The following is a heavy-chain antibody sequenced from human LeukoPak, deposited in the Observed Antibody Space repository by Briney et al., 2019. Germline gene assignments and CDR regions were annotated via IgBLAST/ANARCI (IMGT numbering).Heavy chain of an antibody. J-gene: IGHJ4*02. Sequence: GGSLRLSCSASRFTFSSYSMNWVRQAPGKGLEWVSYISSSSSTIYYADSVKGRFTISRDNAKNSLNLQMNSLRAEDTAVYYCARDRAPYSSGWYSLYYFDYWGQGTLVTVSS. CDR1: RFTFSSYS. D-gene: IGHD6-19*01. V-gene: IGHV3-48*01. CDR3: ARDRAPYSSGWYSLYYFDY. CDR2: ISSSSSTI.